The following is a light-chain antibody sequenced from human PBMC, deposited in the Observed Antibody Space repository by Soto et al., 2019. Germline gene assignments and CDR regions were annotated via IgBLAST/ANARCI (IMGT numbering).Light chain of an antibody. CDR2: DVS. CDR1: SSDVGGYNY. CDR3: SSYRSSSKRV. J-gene: IGLJ1*01. Sequence: QSVLTQPASVSGSPRQSSTISCTGTSSDVGGYNYVSWYQQHPGKAPKLMIYDVSNRPSGVSNRFSGSKSGNTASLTISGLQAEDEADYYCSSYRSSSKRVFGTGTKVTVL. V-gene: IGLV2-14*03.